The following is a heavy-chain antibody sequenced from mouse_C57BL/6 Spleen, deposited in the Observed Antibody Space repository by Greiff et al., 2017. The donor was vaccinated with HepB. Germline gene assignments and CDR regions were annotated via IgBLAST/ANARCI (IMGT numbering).Heavy chain of an antibody. Sequence: EVQLQQSGAELVKPGASVKLSCTASGFNIKDYYMHWVKQRTEQGLERIGRIDPEEGETKYAPKFQGKATITADTSSNTDYLQLSSLTSEDTAVYYCAHYDYDERGFDYWGQGTTLTVSS. CDR1: GFNIKDYY. V-gene: IGHV14-2*01. J-gene: IGHJ2*01. D-gene: IGHD2-4*01. CDR2: IDPEEGET. CDR3: AHYDYDERGFDY.